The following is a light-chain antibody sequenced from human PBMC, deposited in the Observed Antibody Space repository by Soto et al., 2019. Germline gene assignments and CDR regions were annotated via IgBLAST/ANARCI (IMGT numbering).Light chain of an antibody. Sequence: EIVMTQSPATLSVSPGQRATLSCRASQSVSSKLAWYQQKPGQAPRLLIYDASTRTTGIPARFSGSGSGTEFNLTISSLQSEDFVVYYCQQYNNWPPYTFGQGTKLEIK. J-gene: IGKJ2*01. V-gene: IGKV3-15*01. CDR2: DAS. CDR1: QSVSSK. CDR3: QQYNNWPPYT.